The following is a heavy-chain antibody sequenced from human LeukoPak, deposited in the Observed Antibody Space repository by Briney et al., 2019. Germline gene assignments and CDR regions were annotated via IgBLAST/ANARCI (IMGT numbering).Heavy chain of an antibody. J-gene: IGHJ3*02. CDR1: GFTFSSYA. CDR3: ARDYGVVIIPPDAFDI. D-gene: IGHD3-3*01. V-gene: IGHV3-30-3*01. CDR2: ISYDGSNK. Sequence: GGSLRLSCAASGFTFSSYAMHWVRQAPGKGLEWVAVISYDGSNKYYADSVKGRFTISRDNSKNTLYLQMNSLRAEDTAVYYCARDYGVVIIPPDAFDIWGQGTMVTVSS.